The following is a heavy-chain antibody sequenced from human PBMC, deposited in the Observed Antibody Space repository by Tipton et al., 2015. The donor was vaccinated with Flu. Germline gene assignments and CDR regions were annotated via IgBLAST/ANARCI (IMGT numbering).Heavy chain of an antibody. D-gene: IGHD5-12*01. CDR1: GFTFSNYW. CDR3: ARGRDSGHFFDY. Sequence: SLRLSCVDSGFTFSNYWMSWVRQAPGEGLEWAANINQDGTKKYYVDSVKGRFTISRDNAKNSVYLQMNSLRAEDTAVYYCARGRDSGHFFDYWGQGALVTVSS. CDR2: INQDGTKK. V-gene: IGHV3-7*01. J-gene: IGHJ4*02.